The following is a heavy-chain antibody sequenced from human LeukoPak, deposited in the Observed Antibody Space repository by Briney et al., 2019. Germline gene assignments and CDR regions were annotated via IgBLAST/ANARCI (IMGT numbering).Heavy chain of an antibody. J-gene: IGHJ3*02. CDR2: ISWGTDTI. Sequence: LSLTCTVSGYSISSGYYWGWVRQVPGKGLEWVSGISWGTDTIGYADSVKGRFTISRDNAKNSLYLQMNSLRAEDTAVYYCARDWEGTGVYDAFDIWGQGTMVTVPS. CDR3: ARDWEGTGVYDAFDI. D-gene: IGHD7-27*01. CDR1: GYSISSGYY. V-gene: IGHV3-9*01.